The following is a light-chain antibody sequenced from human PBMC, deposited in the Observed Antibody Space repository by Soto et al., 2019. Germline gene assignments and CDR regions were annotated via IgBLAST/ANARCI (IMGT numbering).Light chain of an antibody. J-gene: IGKJ1*01. Sequence: DIQMTQSPSSLSASVGDTVTITCRASQGISTLLAWYQQKPGKAPKLLIYKASTLKSGLPSRFSGSGSGPEFTLTISSLQPDDFATYYCQHYNSYSEASGQGTKVDIK. CDR2: KAS. CDR3: QHYNSYSEA. CDR1: QGISTL. V-gene: IGKV1-5*03.